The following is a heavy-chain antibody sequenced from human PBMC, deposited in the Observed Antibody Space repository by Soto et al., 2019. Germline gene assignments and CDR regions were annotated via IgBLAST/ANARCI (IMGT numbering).Heavy chain of an antibody. D-gene: IGHD4-4*01. CDR2: ISYDGSNK. V-gene: IGHV3-30-3*01. CDR3: ARHLWRDDYNWGYFDL. CDR1: GFTFSSYA. J-gene: IGHJ2*01. Sequence: QVQLVESGGGVVQPGRSLRLSCAASGFTFSSYAMHWVRQAPGKGLEWVAVISYDGSNKYYADSVKGRFTISRDNSKNTLYLQMNSLSAEATAVYYCARHLWRDDYNWGYFDLWGRGTLVTVSS.